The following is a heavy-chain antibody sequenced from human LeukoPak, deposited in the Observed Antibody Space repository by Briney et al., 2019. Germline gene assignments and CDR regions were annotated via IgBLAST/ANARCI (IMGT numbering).Heavy chain of an antibody. CDR3: ARWRGLQSEFDC. CDR2: IELDGAQK. V-gene: IGHV3-7*01. CDR1: GFTFSSYS. Sequence: PGGSLRLSCAASGFTFSSYSMGWVRQAPGKGLECVATIELDGAQKDFVDSVKGRFTLSRDNAKSSLFLEMNRLRVEDTAVYYCARWRGLQSEFDCWGQGTLVTVSS. D-gene: IGHD5-24*01. J-gene: IGHJ4*02.